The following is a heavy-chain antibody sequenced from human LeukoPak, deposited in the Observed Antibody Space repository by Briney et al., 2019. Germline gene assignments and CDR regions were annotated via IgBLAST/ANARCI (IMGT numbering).Heavy chain of an antibody. Sequence: PSETLSLTCTVSGGSISSGSYYWTWLRQPAGKGLEWIGHLYTSGSTTYNASLQSRVTISADTSKNQFSLRLTSLTAAHTALYYCARAGGSVGWYGTIDSWGQGMLVTVSS. CDR1: GGSISSGSYY. CDR3: ARAGGSVGWYGTIDS. CDR2: LYTSGST. J-gene: IGHJ4*02. V-gene: IGHV4-61*09. D-gene: IGHD6-19*01.